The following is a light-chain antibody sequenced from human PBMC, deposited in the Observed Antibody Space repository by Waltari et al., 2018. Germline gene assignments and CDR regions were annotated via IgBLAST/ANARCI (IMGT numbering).Light chain of an antibody. CDR1: ELPRQN. CDR2: KDK. V-gene: IGLV3-25*03. J-gene: IGLJ3*02. CDR3: YSTDSSGDHGV. Sequence: SYELTQPPSVSVSPGQTARITCSGDELPRQNAYWYQQRSRQPPVLVYYKDKERPAGIPERFSGSSSGTTVSLTISGVLAEDEADYYCYSTDSSGDHGVFGGGTKLTVL.